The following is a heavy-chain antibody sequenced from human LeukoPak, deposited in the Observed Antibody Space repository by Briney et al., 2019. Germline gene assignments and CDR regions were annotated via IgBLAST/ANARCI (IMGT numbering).Heavy chain of an antibody. CDR1: GDSISSRTYC. D-gene: IGHD3-10*01. V-gene: IGHV4-39*01. J-gene: IGHJ5*02. Sequence: SETLFLTCTVSGDSISSRTYCWGWIRQPPGKGLEWIGSIYYSGTTYYNPSLKSRVTISVDTSKNQFSLKLSSVTAADTAVYYCARRIRYYAGSGSYYSWFDPWGQGTLVTVSS. CDR2: IYYSGTT. CDR3: ARRIRYYAGSGSYYSWFDP.